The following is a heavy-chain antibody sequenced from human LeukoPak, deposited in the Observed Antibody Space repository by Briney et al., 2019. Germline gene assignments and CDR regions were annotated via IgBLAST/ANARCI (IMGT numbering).Heavy chain of an antibody. V-gene: IGHV7-4-1*02. CDR3: ASATVVVHDAFDI. J-gene: IGHJ3*02. D-gene: IGHD4-23*01. CDR1: GYTFTSYA. Sequence: GASVKVSCTASGYTFTSYAMNWVRQAPGQGLEWMGWINTNTGNPTYAQGFTGRFVFSLDTSVSTAYLEISSLKAEDTAVYYCASATVVVHDAFDIWGQGTMVTVSS. CDR2: INTNTGNP.